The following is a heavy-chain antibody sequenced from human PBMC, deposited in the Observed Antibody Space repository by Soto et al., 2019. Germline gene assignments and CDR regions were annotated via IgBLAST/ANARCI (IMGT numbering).Heavy chain of an antibody. CDR3: ARVRVTVVARRDCYCGMDV. J-gene: IGHJ6*02. CDR1: GYIFTSYG. V-gene: IGHV1-18*01. Sequence: QVHLVQSGAEVKKPGASVKVSCKASGYIFTSYGISWVRQAPGQGLEWMGWISVYNGNTNYAQKFQGRVTMTTDKSTGTAYMEMRSLRSDDTAVYYCARVRVTVVARRDCYCGMDVWGQGTTVTVSS. D-gene: IGHD4-17*01. CDR2: ISVYNGNT.